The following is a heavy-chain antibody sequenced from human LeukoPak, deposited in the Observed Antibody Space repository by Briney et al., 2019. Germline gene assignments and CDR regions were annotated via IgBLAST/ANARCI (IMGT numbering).Heavy chain of an antibody. V-gene: IGHV3-23*01. CDR3: ARDKVMYYYGSGSYDY. J-gene: IGHJ4*02. D-gene: IGHD3-10*01. CDR2: ISGSGGST. Sequence: AISGSGGSTYYADSVKGRFTISRDNSKNTLYLQMNSLRAEDTAVYYCARDKVMYYYGSGSYDYWGQGTLVTVSS.